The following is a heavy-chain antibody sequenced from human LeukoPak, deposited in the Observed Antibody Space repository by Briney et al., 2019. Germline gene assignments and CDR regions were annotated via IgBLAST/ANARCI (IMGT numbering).Heavy chain of an antibody. Sequence: GGSLRLSCAASGFTFSSYAMSWVRQAPGKGLEWVSAISGSGGSTYYADSVKGRFTISRDNSKTTLYLQMNSLRAEDTAVYYCARPRSVVPAAIHYFDYWGQGTLVTVSS. CDR2: ISGSGGST. J-gene: IGHJ4*02. CDR1: GFTFSSYA. V-gene: IGHV3-23*01. CDR3: ARPRSVVPAAIHYFDY. D-gene: IGHD2-2*02.